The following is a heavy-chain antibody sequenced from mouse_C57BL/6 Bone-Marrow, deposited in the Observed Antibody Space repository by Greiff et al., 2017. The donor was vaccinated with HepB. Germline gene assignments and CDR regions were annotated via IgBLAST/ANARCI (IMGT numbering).Heavy chain of an antibody. V-gene: IGHV3-6*01. CDR3: ARVYGSSHYFDY. CDR1: GYSITSGYY. D-gene: IGHD1-1*01. Sequence: EVKLVESGPGLVKPSQSLSLTCSVTGYSITSGYYWNWIRQFPGNKLEWMGYISYDGSNNYNPSLKNRISITRDTSKNQFFLKLNSVTTEDTATYYCARVYGSSHYFDYWGQGTTLTVSS. J-gene: IGHJ2*01. CDR2: ISYDGSN.